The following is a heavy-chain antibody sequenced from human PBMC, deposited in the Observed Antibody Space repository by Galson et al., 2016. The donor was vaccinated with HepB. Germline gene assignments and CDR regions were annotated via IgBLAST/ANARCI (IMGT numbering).Heavy chain of an antibody. CDR1: GDSVSPTGAA. V-gene: IGHV6-1*01. CDR2: TYYRSKWYK. Sequence: AISGDSVSPTGAAWSWIRQSPSRGLEWLGRTYYRSKWYKDYAVSVKSRITINPDTSKNQFSLQLNSVTPEDTAVYYCARNGGDYWYGIKVWGLGTTVTVSS. D-gene: IGHD2-8*01. J-gene: IGHJ6*02. CDR3: ARNGGDYWYGIKV.